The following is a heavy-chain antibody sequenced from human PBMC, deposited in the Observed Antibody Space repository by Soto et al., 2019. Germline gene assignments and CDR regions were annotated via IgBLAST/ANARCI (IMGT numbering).Heavy chain of an antibody. V-gene: IGHV4-30-2*01. CDR3: ARDSRSSRYDSSGYSQFWFFDL. CDR1: GGSISSGGYS. Sequence: QLQLQESGSGLVKPSQTLSLTCAVSGGSISSGGYSWSWIRQPPGKGLEWIGYIYQSGSTYYNPSRRSRVTISVDLSKNQFALELSSVTAAETAVYYCARDSRSSRYDSSGYSQFWFFDLWGRGTLVTVSS. J-gene: IGHJ2*01. CDR2: IYQSGST. D-gene: IGHD3-22*01.